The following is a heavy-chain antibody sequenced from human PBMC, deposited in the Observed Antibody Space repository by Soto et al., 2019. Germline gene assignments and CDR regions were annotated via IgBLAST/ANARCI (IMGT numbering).Heavy chain of an antibody. CDR2: IYYRGNT. CDR1: GDSINSDNYY. J-gene: IGHJ4*02. CDR3: ARLEGLATISYYFDY. D-gene: IGHD3-9*01. V-gene: IGHV4-39*01. Sequence: QLQLQESGPGLVKPSETLSLTCSVSGDSINSDNYYWGWIRQPPGKGLEWIGRIYYRGNTYYNPSLKTRVTISLDKSKSQFSLTLNSVTAADSAVYFCARLEGLATISYYFDYWGQGTLVTVSS.